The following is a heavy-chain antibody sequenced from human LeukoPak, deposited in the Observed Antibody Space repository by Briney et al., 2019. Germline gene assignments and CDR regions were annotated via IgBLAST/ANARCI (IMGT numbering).Heavy chain of an antibody. J-gene: IGHJ6*02. CDR3: ARLTMVRYYYYYYGMDV. CDR2: INHSGST. V-gene: IGHV4-34*01. Sequence: PSETLSLTCAVYGGSFSGYYWSWIRQPPGKGLEWIGEINHSGSTNYNPSLKSRVTISVDTSKNQFSLKLSSVTAADTAVYYCARLTMVRYYYYYYGMDVWGQGTTVTVSS. CDR1: GGSFSGYY. D-gene: IGHD3-10*01.